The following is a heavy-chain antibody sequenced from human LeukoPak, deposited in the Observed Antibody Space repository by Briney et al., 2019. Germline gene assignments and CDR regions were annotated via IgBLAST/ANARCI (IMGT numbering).Heavy chain of an antibody. D-gene: IGHD3-10*01. V-gene: IGHV4-39*01. Sequence: PSETLSLTCTVSGGSINSSSYYWGWIRQPPGKGLEWIGTIYYSGSTHCNPSLKSRVTISVDTSKNQFSLKLSSVTASDTAVYYCARRFAPSRNDAFDIWGQGTMVTVSS. CDR3: ARRFAPSRNDAFDI. CDR1: GGSINSSSYY. CDR2: IYYSGST. J-gene: IGHJ3*02.